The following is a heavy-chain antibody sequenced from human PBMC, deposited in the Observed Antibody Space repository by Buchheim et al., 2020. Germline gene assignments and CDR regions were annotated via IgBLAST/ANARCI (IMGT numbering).Heavy chain of an antibody. Sequence: QVQLVQSGAEVKKPGASVKVSCKASGYTFTNYDISWVRQATGQGLEWMGWMNPNSGSTGYAQKFQGRVTMTRDTSISTAYMELSSLRSEDTAVYYCAREFRTVRSSWFSNWFDPWGQGTL. D-gene: IGHD6-13*01. CDR1: GYTFTNYD. J-gene: IGHJ5*02. CDR2: MNPNSGST. V-gene: IGHV1-8*01. CDR3: AREFRTVRSSWFSNWFDP.